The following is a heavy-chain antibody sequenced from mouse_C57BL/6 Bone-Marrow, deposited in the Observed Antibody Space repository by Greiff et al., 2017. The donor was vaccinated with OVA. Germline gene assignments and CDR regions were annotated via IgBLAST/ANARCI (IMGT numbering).Heavy chain of an antibody. CDR1: GFTFSSSA. CDR2: ISDGGSYT. D-gene: IGHD1-1*01. J-gene: IGHJ2*01. Sequence: EVMLVESGGGLVKPGGSLKLSCAASGFTFSSSAMSWVRQTPEKRLEWVATISDGGSYTYYPDNVKGRFTISRDNDKNNLYLQMSRLKSEDTAMYYWARGRFSFYSGSVYYFDYWGQGTTLTVSS. V-gene: IGHV5-4*03. CDR3: ARGRFSFYSGSVYYFDY.